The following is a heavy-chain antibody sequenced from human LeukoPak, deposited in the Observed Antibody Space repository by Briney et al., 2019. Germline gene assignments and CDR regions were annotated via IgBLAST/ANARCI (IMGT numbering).Heavy chain of an antibody. CDR1: GFPFSSYN. D-gene: IGHD2-15*01. CDR3: ARGYCSGGSCYSGSYY. J-gene: IGHJ4*02. Sequence: KTGGSLRLSCAASGFPFSSYNLNWVRQAPGKGLEWVSSISSGSYIYYADSVKGRFTISRDNAKTSVYLQMNSLRAEDTAVYYCARGYCSGGSCYSGSYYWGQGTLVTVSS. V-gene: IGHV3-21*01. CDR2: ISSGSYI.